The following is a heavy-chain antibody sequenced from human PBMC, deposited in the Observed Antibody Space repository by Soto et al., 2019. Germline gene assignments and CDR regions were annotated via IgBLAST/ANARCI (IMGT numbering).Heavy chain of an antibody. Sequence: AXVKVSCKASGYTVTSYGISWVRQAPGQCLELRGWISAYNGNTNYAQKLQGRVTMTTDTSTSTAYMELRSLRSDDTAVYYCARVLTTVTTFRLGYYYMDVWGKGTTVTVSS. D-gene: IGHD4-17*01. CDR1: GYTVTSYG. CDR3: ARVLTTVTTFRLGYYYMDV. V-gene: IGHV1-18*01. CDR2: ISAYNGNT. J-gene: IGHJ6*03.